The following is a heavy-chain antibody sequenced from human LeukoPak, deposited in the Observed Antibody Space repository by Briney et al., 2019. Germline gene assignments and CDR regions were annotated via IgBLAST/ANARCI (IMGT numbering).Heavy chain of an antibody. CDR3: ARDSSIVGATGADY. CDR2: IYSGGST. Sequence: HTGGSLRLSCAGSGFTFSSYSMNWVRQAPGKGLEWVSVIYSGGSTYYADSVKGRFTISRDNSKNTLYLQMNSLRAEDTAVYYCARDSSIVGATGADYWGQGTLVTVSS. V-gene: IGHV3-66*01. CDR1: GFTFSSYS. D-gene: IGHD1-26*01. J-gene: IGHJ4*02.